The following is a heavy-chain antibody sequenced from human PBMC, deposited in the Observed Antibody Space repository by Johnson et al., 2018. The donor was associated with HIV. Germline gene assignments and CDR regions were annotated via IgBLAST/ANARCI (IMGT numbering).Heavy chain of an antibody. CDR1: GFTFSTYD. V-gene: IGHV3-30*03. Sequence: QVQLVESGGGVVQPGRSLRLSCAASGFTFSTYDMHWVRQAPGKWLEWVAIISYDGSNKYYADSVKGRFTISRDNSKNTLYLQMNSLKIEDTAVYYCTTDHCSGDSCCRGGSCYNAFDIWGQGTMVTVSS. CDR2: ISYDGSNK. J-gene: IGHJ3*02. D-gene: IGHD2-15*01. CDR3: TTDHCSGDSCCRGGSCYNAFDI.